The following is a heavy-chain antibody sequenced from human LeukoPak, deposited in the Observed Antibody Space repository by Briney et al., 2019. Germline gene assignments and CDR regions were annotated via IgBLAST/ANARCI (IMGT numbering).Heavy chain of an antibody. D-gene: IGHD1-1*01. Sequence: GGSLRLSCAASGFTFSSYGMHWVRQAPGKGLEWVAFIRYDGSNKFYADSVKGRFTISRDNSKNTLYLQMNSLRAEDTAVYYCATAAQLSLDAFDIWGQGTMVTVSS. CDR3: ATAAQLSLDAFDI. CDR2: IRYDGSNK. V-gene: IGHV3-30*02. J-gene: IGHJ3*02. CDR1: GFTFSSYG.